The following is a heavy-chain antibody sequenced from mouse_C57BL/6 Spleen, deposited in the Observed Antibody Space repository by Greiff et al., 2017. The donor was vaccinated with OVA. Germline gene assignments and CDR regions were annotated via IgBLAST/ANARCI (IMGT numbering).Heavy chain of an antibody. CDR3: ARAPVVATDWYFDV. Sequence: EVKLMESGPELVKPGASVKISCKASGYSFTGYYMNWVKQSPEKSLEWIGEINPSTGGTTYNQKFKAKATLTVDKSSSTAYMQLKSLTSEDSAVYYCARAPVVATDWYFDVWGTGTTVTVSS. CDR2: INPSTGGT. V-gene: IGHV1-42*01. D-gene: IGHD1-1*01. J-gene: IGHJ1*03. CDR1: GYSFTGYY.